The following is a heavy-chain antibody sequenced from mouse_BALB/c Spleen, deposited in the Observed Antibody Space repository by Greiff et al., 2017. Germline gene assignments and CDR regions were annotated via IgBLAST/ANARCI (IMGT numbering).Heavy chain of an antibody. J-gene: IGHJ1*01. CDR1: GFTFSSYG. Sequence: EVQVVESGGGLVQPGGSLKLSCAASGFTFSSYGMSWVRQTPDKRLELVATINSNGGSTYYPDSVKGRFTISRYNAKNTLYLQMSRLKSEDTAMYYCEIVGYYENAWLYFEVWGAGTTVTVSS. D-gene: IGHD2-4*01. CDR2: INSNGGST. V-gene: IGHV5-6-3*01. CDR3: EIVGYYENAWLYFEV.